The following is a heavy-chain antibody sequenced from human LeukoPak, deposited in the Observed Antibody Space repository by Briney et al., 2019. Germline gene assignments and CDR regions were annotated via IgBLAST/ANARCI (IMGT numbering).Heavy chain of an antibody. J-gene: IGHJ4*02. V-gene: IGHV1-18*01. CDR3: ARAGAQYTSHFDY. Sequence: ASVKVSCKAFGYTFTRYGISWVRQAPGQGLESMGWISASNGNTKYAQNFEGRVTMTTDTSTSTAYMELRSLRSDDTAVFYCARAGAQYTSHFDYWGQGTLVTVSS. CDR2: ISASNGNT. D-gene: IGHD7-27*01. CDR1: GYTFTRYG.